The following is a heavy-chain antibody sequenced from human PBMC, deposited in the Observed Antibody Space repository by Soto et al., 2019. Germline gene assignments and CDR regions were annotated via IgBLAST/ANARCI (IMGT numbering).Heavy chain of an antibody. CDR1: GFTFDDYA. D-gene: IGHD4-17*01. V-gene: IGHV3-9*01. CDR3: AKGRYGDSRFGYFQH. Sequence: EVQLVESGGGLVQPGRSLRLSCAASGFTFDDYAMHWVRQAPGKGLEWVSAISWNSGSIGYADSVKGRFTISRDNAKNSLYLQMNSLRAEDTALYYFAKGRYGDSRFGYFQHWGQGTLVTVSS. CDR2: ISWNSGSI. J-gene: IGHJ1*01.